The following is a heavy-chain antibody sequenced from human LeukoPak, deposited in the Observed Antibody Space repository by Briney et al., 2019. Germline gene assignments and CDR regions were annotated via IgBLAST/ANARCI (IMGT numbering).Heavy chain of an antibody. Sequence: GGSLRLSCAASGFTFSSYEMNWVRQAPGKGLEWVSYISSGSTIYYTDSVRGRFTIPRHNAKNSLYLQMNSLRGEDTAVYYCARETSYGSGDWFDPWGQGTLVTVSS. D-gene: IGHD6-19*01. CDR2: ISSGSTI. CDR3: ARETSYGSGDWFDP. CDR1: GFTFSSYE. V-gene: IGHV3-48*03. J-gene: IGHJ5*02.